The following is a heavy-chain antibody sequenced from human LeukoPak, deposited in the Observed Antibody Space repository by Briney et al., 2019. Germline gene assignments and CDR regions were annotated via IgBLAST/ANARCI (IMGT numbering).Heavy chain of an antibody. Sequence: GSVKVSCKASGYTFTSYYMHWVRQAPGQGLEWMGIINPSGGSTSCAQKFQGRVTMTRDTSTSTVYMELSSLRSEDTAVYYCAREDAVAVISNWFDPWGQGTLVTVSS. CDR2: INPSGGST. CDR1: GYTFTSYY. J-gene: IGHJ5*02. CDR3: AREDAVAVISNWFDP. D-gene: IGHD6-19*01. V-gene: IGHV1-46*01.